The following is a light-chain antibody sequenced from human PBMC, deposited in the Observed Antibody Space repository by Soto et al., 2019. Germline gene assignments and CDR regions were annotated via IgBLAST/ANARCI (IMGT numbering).Light chain of an antibody. J-gene: IGKJ3*01. Sequence: EIVLTQSPATLSLSPGGRATLSCRASQSVSTYLAWFQQKPGQAPRLLVYDASHRATGIPARFSGSGSGTDFTLTISSLEPEDFAVYYCQQRSNWPLTFGPGTKVGIK. CDR3: QQRSNWPLT. V-gene: IGKV3-11*01. CDR1: QSVSTY. CDR2: DAS.